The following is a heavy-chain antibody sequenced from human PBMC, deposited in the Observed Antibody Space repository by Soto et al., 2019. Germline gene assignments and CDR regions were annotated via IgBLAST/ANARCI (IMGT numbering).Heavy chain of an antibody. J-gene: IGHJ3*01. Sequence: GQLLESGGGMVQPGGSLRLSCAASGFTFSSFAMNWVRLPPGRGLEWVAAVTSSASSTHYADSVKGRFTISRDNSKNTLYLKMNSLRADDTAVYYCAKGGAVLLDPFDVWGQGTMVTLSS. V-gene: IGHV3-23*01. D-gene: IGHD1-26*01. CDR2: VTSSASST. CDR1: GFTFSSFA. CDR3: AKGGAVLLDPFDV.